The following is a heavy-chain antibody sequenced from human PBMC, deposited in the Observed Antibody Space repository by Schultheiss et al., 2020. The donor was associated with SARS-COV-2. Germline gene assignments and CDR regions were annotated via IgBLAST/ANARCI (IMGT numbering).Heavy chain of an antibody. Sequence: SVKVSCKASGYTFTSYGISWVRQAPGQGLEWMGGIIPIFGTANYAQKFQGRVTITADESTSTAYMELSSLRSEDTAVYYCASTEYSSSYYYYYGMDVWGQGTTVTVSS. CDR1: GYTFTSYG. CDR3: ASTEYSSSYYYYYGMDV. V-gene: IGHV1-69*13. J-gene: IGHJ6*02. CDR2: IIPIFGTA. D-gene: IGHD6-6*01.